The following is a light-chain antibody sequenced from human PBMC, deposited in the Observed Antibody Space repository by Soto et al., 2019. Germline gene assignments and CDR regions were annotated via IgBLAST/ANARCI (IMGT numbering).Light chain of an antibody. J-gene: IGKJ4*01. CDR2: GAS. CDR1: QSVSKD. CDR3: QQYNNWPLT. V-gene: IGKV3-15*01. Sequence: EIVMTQSPATLSVSPGERATLSCRASQSVSKDLAWYQQKPGQDPRLLIYGASTRATGIPARFSGSGSGTEFTLTISSLQSEDFAVYDCQQYNNWPLTFGGGTKVEVK.